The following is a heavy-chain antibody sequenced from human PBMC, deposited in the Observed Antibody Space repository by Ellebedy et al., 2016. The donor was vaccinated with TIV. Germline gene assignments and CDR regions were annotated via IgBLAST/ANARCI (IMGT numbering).Heavy chain of an antibody. CDR1: AFTFSAYG. V-gene: IGHV3-30*18. J-gene: IGHJ4*02. CDR3: AKEKHPRHPRWMGPTYFDY. D-gene: IGHD4-23*01. CDR2: ISPDGSKT. Sequence: GESLKISCPASAFTFSAYGMHWVRQAPGKGLEWVAVISPDGSKTYYADSVQGRFTISRDNSNNTLYLQMTSLRTEDTAVYYCAKEKHPRHPRWMGPTYFDYWGQGTLVAVSS.